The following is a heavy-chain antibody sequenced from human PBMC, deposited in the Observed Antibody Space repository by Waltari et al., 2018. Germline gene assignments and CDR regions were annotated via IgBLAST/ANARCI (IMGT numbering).Heavy chain of an antibody. CDR2: INTNTGNP. Sequence: QVQLVQSGSELKKPGASVKVSCKASVYSFTNFAMNWVRQAPGQGLEWMGRINTNTGNPTYAQGFTGRFVFSVDTSVSTTYLQISSLEAEDTAVYYCARGGCSYGDCYYTSDYWGQGTLVTVSS. CDR1: VYSFTNFA. V-gene: IGHV7-4-1*02. CDR3: ARGGCSYGDCYYTSDY. D-gene: IGHD2-21*02. J-gene: IGHJ4*02.